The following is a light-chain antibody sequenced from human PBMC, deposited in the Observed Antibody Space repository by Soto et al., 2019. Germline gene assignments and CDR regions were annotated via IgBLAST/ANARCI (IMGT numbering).Light chain of an antibody. Sequence: QSVLAQPASVSVSPGQSITISCTGTSSDVGAYDSVSWYQQHPHKAPQVIIYKGTRRPSGVSNRFSGSTSGNAASLTISGLQADDEADYFCCSSAPESTYVFGTGTKVTVL. CDR1: SSDVGAYDS. V-gene: IGLV2-23*01. CDR3: CSSAPESTYV. J-gene: IGLJ1*01. CDR2: KGT.